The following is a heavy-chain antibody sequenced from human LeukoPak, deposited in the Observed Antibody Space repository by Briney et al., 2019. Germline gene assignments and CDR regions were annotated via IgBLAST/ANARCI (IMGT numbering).Heavy chain of an antibody. CDR1: GGSINSYY. CDR3: ARVDGASSGILHI. V-gene: IGHV4-4*07. CDR2: IYSSGST. Sequence: SESLSLTCTVPGGSINSYYWSWIRQPAGKGLEWIGRIYSSGSTSFNPSLKSRVTMSVDMSKNRFSLKLNSVTAADTAVYYCARVDGASSGILHIWGQGTLVTVSS. D-gene: IGHD1-26*01. J-gene: IGHJ4*02.